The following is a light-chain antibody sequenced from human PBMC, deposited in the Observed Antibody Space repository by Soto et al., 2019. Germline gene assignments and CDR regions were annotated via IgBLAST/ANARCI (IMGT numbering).Light chain of an antibody. CDR1: QSVNSSY. V-gene: IGKV3-20*01. CDR3: HEYGTSPET. CDR2: DSA. J-gene: IGKJ2*01. Sequence: EIVLTQSPGTLSLSPGQRATLSCRASQSVNSSYLACYQQKPGQAPSLLIYDSASRATGIPDRFSGSGSGKDFTLNISSLEREYFAVIYCHEYGTSPETCGQVSKLEIK.